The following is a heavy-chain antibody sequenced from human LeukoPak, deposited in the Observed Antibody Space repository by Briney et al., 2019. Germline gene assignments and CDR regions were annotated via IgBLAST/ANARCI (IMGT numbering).Heavy chain of an antibody. V-gene: IGHV3-21*01. CDR2: ISSSSSYI. Sequence: GGSLRLSCAASGFTFSSYGMNWVRQAPGKGLEWVSFISSSSSYIYYADSVKGRFTISRDNAKNSLYLQMNSLRAEDTAVYYCARVLEPATGYYMDVWGKGTTVTIS. CDR3: ARVLEPATGYYMDV. D-gene: IGHD5-24*01. J-gene: IGHJ6*03. CDR1: GFTFSSYG.